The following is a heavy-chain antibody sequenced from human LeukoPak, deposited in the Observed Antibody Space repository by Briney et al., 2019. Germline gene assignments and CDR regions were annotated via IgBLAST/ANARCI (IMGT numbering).Heavy chain of an antibody. CDR2: IYPSGST. D-gene: IGHD5-18*01. V-gene: IGHV4-61*02. J-gene: IGHJ4*02. Sequence: KPSETLSLTCTVSGGSVSSGSDYWSWIRQPAGQGLEWIGRIYPSGSTNYNPSLKSRVTMSVDTSTNQFSLKLSSVTAADTAVYYCARGRLRGIQLWYLDYWGQGTLVTVSS. CDR3: ARGRLRGIQLWYLDY. CDR1: GGSVSSGSDY.